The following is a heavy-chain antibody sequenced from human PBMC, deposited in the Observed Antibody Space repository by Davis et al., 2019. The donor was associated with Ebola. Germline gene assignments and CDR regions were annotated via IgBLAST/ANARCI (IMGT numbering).Heavy chain of an antibody. CDR1: GGSISSSNYY. V-gene: IGHV4-39*07. CDR3: ARLSMATRQRLFDY. D-gene: IGHD6-6*01. CDR2: IYYSGNT. Sequence: PSETLSLTCTVSGGSISSSNYYWGWIRQPPGKGLEWIGSIYYSGNTYYNPPLKSRVTISVDTSKNQISLNLTSVTAADTAVYYCARLSMATRQRLFDYWGQGTLVTVSS. J-gene: IGHJ4*02.